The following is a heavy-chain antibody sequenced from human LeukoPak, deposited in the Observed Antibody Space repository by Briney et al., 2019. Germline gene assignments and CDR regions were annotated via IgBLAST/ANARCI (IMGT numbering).Heavy chain of an antibody. CDR1: GGTFSSYA. CDR3: AFDYGDTLFDY. CDR2: IIPIFGTA. V-gene: IGHV1-69*01. D-gene: IGHD4-17*01. Sequence: SVKVSCKASGGTFSSYAISWVRQAPGQGLEWMGGIIPIFGTANYAQKFQGRVMITADESTSTAYMELSSLRSEDTAVYYCAFDYGDTLFDYWGQGTLVTVSS. J-gene: IGHJ4*02.